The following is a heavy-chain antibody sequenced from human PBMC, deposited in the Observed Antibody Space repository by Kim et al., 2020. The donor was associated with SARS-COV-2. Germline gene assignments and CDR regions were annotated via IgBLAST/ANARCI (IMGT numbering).Heavy chain of an antibody. D-gene: IGHD5-18*01. V-gene: IGHV3-30*07. J-gene: IGHJ4*02. CDR3: ARGTSATARWVT. Sequence: NYYADSVKGRCTISRDNTDNTLYLQMNGLRVEDTAMYYCARGTSATARWVTWGQGTLVTVSS.